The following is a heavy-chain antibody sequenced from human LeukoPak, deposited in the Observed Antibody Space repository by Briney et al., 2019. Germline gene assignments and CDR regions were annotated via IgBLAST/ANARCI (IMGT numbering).Heavy chain of an antibody. J-gene: IGHJ5*02. CDR2: INPNSGGT. Sequence: APVKVSCKASGYTLTGYYMQWVRQAPGQGLEWMGWINPNSGGTNYAQNFQGRVTMTRDTSISTAYMELRGLISDDTAVYYCARVYGSGSPWMNFDPWGQGTLVTVSS. CDR1: GYTLTGYY. CDR3: ARVYGSGSPWMNFDP. D-gene: IGHD3-10*01. V-gene: IGHV1-2*02.